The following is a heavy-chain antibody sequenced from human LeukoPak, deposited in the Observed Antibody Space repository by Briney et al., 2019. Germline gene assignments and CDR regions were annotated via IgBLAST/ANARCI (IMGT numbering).Heavy chain of an antibody. J-gene: IGHJ4*02. D-gene: IGHD3-9*01. CDR3: ARFGLRYFDWLPFDY. CDR2: ISSSSSYT. CDR1: GFTFSDYY. V-gene: IGHV3-11*06. Sequence: GGSLRLYCAASGFTFSDYYMSWIRQAPGKGLEWVSYISSSSSYTNYADSVKGRFTISRDNAKNSLYLQMNSLRAEDTAVYYCARFGLRYFDWLPFDYWGQGTLVTVSS.